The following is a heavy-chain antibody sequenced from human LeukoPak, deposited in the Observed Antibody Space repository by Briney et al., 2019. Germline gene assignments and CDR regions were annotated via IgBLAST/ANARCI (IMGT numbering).Heavy chain of an antibody. Sequence: SETLSLTCTVSGGSTSSSSYYWGWVRQPPGKGLEWIGSIYYSGSTYYNPSLKSRVTISVDTSKNQFSLKLSSVTAADTAVYYCARGWLLWFGELLSPGWFDPWGQGTLVTASS. V-gene: IGHV4-39*01. CDR1: GGSTSSSSYY. CDR3: ARGWLLWFGELLSPGWFDP. CDR2: IYYSGST. J-gene: IGHJ5*02. D-gene: IGHD3-10*01.